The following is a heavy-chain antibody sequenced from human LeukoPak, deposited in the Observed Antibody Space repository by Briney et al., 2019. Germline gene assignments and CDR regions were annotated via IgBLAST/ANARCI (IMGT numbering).Heavy chain of an antibody. Sequence: SETLSLTCTVSGGSISNYYWSWIRQPPGKGLEWIGYIYYSGSTNYNPSLKSRVTISVDTSKNQFSLKLSSVTAADTAVYYCARAGQGYCTSASCYLSLDYWGQGTLVTVSS. D-gene: IGHD2-2*01. CDR2: IYYSGST. J-gene: IGHJ4*02. V-gene: IGHV4-59*01. CDR1: GGSISNYY. CDR3: ARAGQGYCTSASCYLSLDY.